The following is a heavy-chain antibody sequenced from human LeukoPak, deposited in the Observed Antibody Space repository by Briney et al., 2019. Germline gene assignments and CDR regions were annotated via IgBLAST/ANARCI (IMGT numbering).Heavy chain of an antibody. CDR1: GYAVSTKY. CDR3: ATSGGVYSRDAFDV. J-gene: IGHJ3*01. V-gene: IGHV3-66*01. CDR2: MYSDANT. Sequence: GGSLRLSCAASGYAVSTKYMTWVRQAPGKGLECVSLMYSDANTYYADSVKGRFTISRDNSRNTLYLQINSLRAEDTAVYYCATSGGVYSRDAFDVWGQGAMVTVSS. D-gene: IGHD5/OR15-5a*01.